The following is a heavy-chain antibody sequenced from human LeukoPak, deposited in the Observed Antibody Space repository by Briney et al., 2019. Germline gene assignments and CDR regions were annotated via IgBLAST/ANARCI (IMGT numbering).Heavy chain of an antibody. D-gene: IGHD3-22*01. CDR2: VWYDGSKT. CDR1: GFTFSSYA. Sequence: GGSLRLSCAASGFTFSSYAMHWVRQAPGKGLEWVAVVWYDGSKTYSADSVKGRITISRDDSKNTLYLQMNSLRAEDTAVYYCARGVDYYDSGGTIYYWGQGTLVTVSS. CDR3: ARGVDYYDSGGTIYY. V-gene: IGHV3-33*01. J-gene: IGHJ4*02.